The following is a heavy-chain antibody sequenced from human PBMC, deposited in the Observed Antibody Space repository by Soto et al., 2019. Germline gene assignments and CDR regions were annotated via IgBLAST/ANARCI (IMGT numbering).Heavy chain of an antibody. CDR1: GYTFTTYD. V-gene: IGHV1-8*01. CDR3: ARERKFDFWRKGLDV. D-gene: IGHD3-3*01. Sequence: GASVKVFCKASGYTFTTYDINWVRQAPGQGLEWLGWMDPNSGSTGHAQNFQGRITMTRNISRNTAHMELSSLQSEDTAVYYCARERKFDFWRKGLDVWGQGTTVTVSS. CDR2: MDPNSGST. J-gene: IGHJ6*02.